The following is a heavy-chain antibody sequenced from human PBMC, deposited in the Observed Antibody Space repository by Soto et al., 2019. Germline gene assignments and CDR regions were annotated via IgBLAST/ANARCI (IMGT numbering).Heavy chain of an antibody. CDR2: ISSSGSTI. V-gene: IGHV3-11*01. D-gene: IGHD4-17*01. J-gene: IGHJ4*02. CDR1: GFTFSDYY. Sequence: GGSLRLSCAASGFTFSDYYMSWIRQAPGKGLEWVSYISSSGSTIYYADSVKGRFTISRDNAKNSLYLQMNSLRAEDTAVYYCARAPLDYGDYVYWIDYWGQGTLVTVS. CDR3: ARAPLDYGDYVYWIDY.